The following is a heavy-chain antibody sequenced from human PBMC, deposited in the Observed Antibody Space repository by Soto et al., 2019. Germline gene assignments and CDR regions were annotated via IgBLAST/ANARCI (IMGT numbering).Heavy chain of an antibody. J-gene: IGHJ6*02. V-gene: IGHV4-59*01. Sequence: PSETLSLTCTVSGGSISSYSWSWIRQPPGKGLEWIGDIFYTGSTNYNPSLKSRVTISVDTSKNQFSLKLSSVTAADTAVYYCGALCSSTWCYGMDVWGQGTTVTSP. CDR2: IFYTGST. D-gene: IGHD2-2*01. CDR3: GALCSSTWCYGMDV. CDR1: GGSISSYS.